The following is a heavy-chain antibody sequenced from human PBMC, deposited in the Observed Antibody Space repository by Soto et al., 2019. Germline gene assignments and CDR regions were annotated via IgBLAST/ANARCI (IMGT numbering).Heavy chain of an antibody. CDR3: AKDRKGNWAVDY. Sequence: QVQLVESGGGVVQPGRSLRLSCAASGFTFSSYGMHWVRQAPGKGLEWVAIIAYDGSNKYYADSVKGRFTISRDNSKNTLYLQMHSLRAEDTAVYYCAKDRKGNWAVDYWGQGTLVNVSS. D-gene: IGHD7-27*01. V-gene: IGHV3-30*18. CDR1: GFTFSSYG. CDR2: IAYDGSNK. J-gene: IGHJ4*02.